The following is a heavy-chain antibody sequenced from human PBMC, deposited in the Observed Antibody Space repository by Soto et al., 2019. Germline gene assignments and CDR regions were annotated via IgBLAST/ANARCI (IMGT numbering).Heavy chain of an antibody. Sequence: GGSLRLSCAASGFTFSSSGMHWVRQAPGKGLEWVAVISYDGSNKYYADSVKGRFTISRDNSKNTLYLQMNSLRAEDTAVYYCAKDAYADGGNARGPHYDFWGQGTLVTVSS. CDR3: AKDAYADGGNARGPHYDF. J-gene: IGHJ4*02. CDR2: ISYDGSNK. CDR1: GFTFSSSG. D-gene: IGHD2-15*01. V-gene: IGHV3-30*18.